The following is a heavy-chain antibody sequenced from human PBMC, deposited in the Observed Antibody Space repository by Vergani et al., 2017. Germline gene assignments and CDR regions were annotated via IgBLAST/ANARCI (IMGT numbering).Heavy chain of an antibody. D-gene: IGHD1-26*01. V-gene: IGHV3-30*01. CDR1: GFTFSSYA. Sequence: QVQLVESGGGVVQPGRSLRLSCAASGFTFSSYAMHWVRQAPGKGLEWVAVISYDGSNKYYADSVKGRFTISRDNSKNTLYLQMNSLRAEDTAVYYCARDRSRDKWESPGYYYYMDVWGKGTTVTVSS. CDR3: ARDRSRDKWESPGYYYYMDV. CDR2: ISYDGSNK. J-gene: IGHJ6*03.